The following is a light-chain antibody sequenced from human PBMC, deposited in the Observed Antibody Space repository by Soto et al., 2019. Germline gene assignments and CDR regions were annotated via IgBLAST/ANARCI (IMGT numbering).Light chain of an antibody. Sequence: DIQVTQSPSSLSASVGDRITITCRTSQNINTYLNWYQQNPGKVPKILISAATNLQSGVPSRFSGTGSRTEFSLTITSLQADDFATYYCQQTDDNPRTFGQGTKV. CDR2: AAT. CDR3: QQTDDNPRT. V-gene: IGKV1-39*01. J-gene: IGKJ1*01. CDR1: QNINTY.